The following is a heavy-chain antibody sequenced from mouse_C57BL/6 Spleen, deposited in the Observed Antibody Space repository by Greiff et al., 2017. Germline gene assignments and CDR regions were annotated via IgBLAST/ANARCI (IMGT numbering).Heavy chain of an antibody. CDR3: ARGGTVLATDAMDY. Sequence: QVQLQQSGAELARPGASVQLSCKASGYTFTSYGISWVKQRTGQGLEWIGEIYPRSGNTYYNEKFKGKATLTADKSSSTAYMELRSLTSEDSAVYFCARGGTVLATDAMDYWGQGTSVTVSS. D-gene: IGHD1-1*01. CDR2: IYPRSGNT. J-gene: IGHJ4*01. V-gene: IGHV1-81*01. CDR1: GYTFTSYG.